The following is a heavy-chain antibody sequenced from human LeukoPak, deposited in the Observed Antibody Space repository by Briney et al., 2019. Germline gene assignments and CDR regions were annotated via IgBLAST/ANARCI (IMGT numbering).Heavy chain of an antibody. J-gene: IGHJ4*02. CDR2: FNHSGST. Sequence: SETLSLTCAVYGGSSSGFYWSWIRPPPGKGLRWIGEFNHSGSTNYHPSLKSRVTISVDTPKNQFSLKLSSVTAADTAVYYCARAGSYGYDYWRQGTLVSVPS. D-gene: IGHD5-18*01. CDR3: ARAGSYGYDY. CDR1: GGSSSGFY. V-gene: IGHV4-34*01.